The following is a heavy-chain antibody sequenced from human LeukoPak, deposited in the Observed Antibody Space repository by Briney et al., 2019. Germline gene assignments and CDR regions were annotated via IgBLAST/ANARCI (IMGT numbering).Heavy chain of an antibody. CDR3: ARATWFGELFWFDP. D-gene: IGHD3-10*01. Sequence: GGSLRLSCAASGFTVSSNYMSWVRQAPGKGLEWVSVIYSGGSTYYADSVKGRFTISRDNSKNTLYLQMSSLRAEDTAVYYCARATWFGELFWFDPWGQGTLVTVSS. CDR1: GFTVSSNY. CDR2: IYSGGST. J-gene: IGHJ5*02. V-gene: IGHV3-53*01.